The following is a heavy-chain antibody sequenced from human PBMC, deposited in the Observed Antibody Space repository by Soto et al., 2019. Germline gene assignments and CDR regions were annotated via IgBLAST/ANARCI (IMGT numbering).Heavy chain of an antibody. CDR1: GGTFSIYA. V-gene: IGHV1-69*13. CDR3: ASSPGTAMVGYYYYGMDV. D-gene: IGHD5-18*01. J-gene: IGHJ6*02. Sequence: GXSVKVSCRASGGTFSIYAISWVRQAPGQGLEWMGGIIPIFGTANYAQKFQGRVTITADESTSTAYMELSSLRSEDTAVYYCASSPGTAMVGYYYYGMDVWGQGTTVTVSS. CDR2: IIPIFGTA.